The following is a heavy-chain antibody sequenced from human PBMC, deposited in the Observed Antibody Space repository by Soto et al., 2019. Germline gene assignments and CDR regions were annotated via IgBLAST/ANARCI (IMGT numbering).Heavy chain of an antibody. D-gene: IGHD2-2*01. Sequence: GGSLRLSCAASGFTFSSYTMHWVRQAPGKGLEWGSSISTSSTYRYIADSVTGRFTISRDNAQNSLYLQMTSLRAEDTAVYYCARDGSGAAANPYFDYWGQGTLVTVSS. V-gene: IGHV3-21*04. J-gene: IGHJ4*02. CDR3: ARDGSGAAANPYFDY. CDR2: ISTSSTYR. CDR1: GFTFSSYT.